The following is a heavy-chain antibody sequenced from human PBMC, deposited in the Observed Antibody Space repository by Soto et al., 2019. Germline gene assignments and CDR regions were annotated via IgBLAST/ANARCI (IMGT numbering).Heavy chain of an antibody. V-gene: IGHV1-18*01. J-gene: IGHJ5*02. Sequence: AVSVKVSCKASGYTFTSYGISWVRQAPGQGLEWMGWISAYNGNTNYAQKLQGRVTMTTDTSTSTAYMELRSLRSDDTAVYYCGRDAEVDLMVSPSDPWGQGTLVTVSS. CDR2: ISAYNGNT. D-gene: IGHD2-8*01. CDR1: GYTFTSYG. CDR3: GRDAEVDLMVSPSDP.